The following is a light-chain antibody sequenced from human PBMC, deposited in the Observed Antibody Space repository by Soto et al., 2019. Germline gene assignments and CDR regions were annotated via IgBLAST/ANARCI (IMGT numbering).Light chain of an antibody. CDR2: DAP. CDR1: QGIGDT. V-gene: IGKV3D-11*01. J-gene: IGKJ4*01. CDR3: QHRSNWPLT. Sequence: EVVMRQSPATLSVSPGEGATLSCRASQGIGDTLAWYQHKPGQAPRLLIYDAPNRATGIPGRFSGSGSGTDFTLTISSLEPEDFAVYYRQHRSNWPLTFGGGTKVDIK.